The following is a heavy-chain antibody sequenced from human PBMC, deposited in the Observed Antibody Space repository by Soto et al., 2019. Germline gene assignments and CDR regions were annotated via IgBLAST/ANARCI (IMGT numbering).Heavy chain of an antibody. Sequence: ASVKVSCKASGDTFNFYTMNWVRQAPGLGLEWMGWISAYNGNTKYAQKLQGRVTMTTDTSTSAAYMELRSLRSDDTAVYYCAREPNYFDYWGQGTLVTVSS. J-gene: IGHJ4*02. CDR3: AREPNYFDY. V-gene: IGHV1-18*01. CDR2: ISAYNGNT. CDR1: GDTFNFYT.